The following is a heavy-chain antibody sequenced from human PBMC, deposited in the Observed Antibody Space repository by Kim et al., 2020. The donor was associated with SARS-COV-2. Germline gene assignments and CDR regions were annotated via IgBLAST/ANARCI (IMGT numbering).Heavy chain of an antibody. CDR3: ARGPPGYDFWSGYFQH. Sequence: LKSRVTISVDTSKNQFSLKLSSVTAADTAVYHCARGPPGYDFWSGYFQHWGQGTLVTVSS. D-gene: IGHD3-3*01. V-gene: IGHV4-59*09. J-gene: IGHJ1*01.